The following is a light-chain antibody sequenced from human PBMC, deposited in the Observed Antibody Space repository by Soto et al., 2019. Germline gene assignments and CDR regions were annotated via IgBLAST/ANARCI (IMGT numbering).Light chain of an antibody. Sequence: EIVLTQSPGTLSLSPGERATLSCRASQSVRSTYLAWYQQKPGQAPRLLIYAASSRATGIPDRFSGSGSGTDFTLTISRLEPEDFAVYYCHQYGSSPRTFGPGTKVDIK. CDR2: AAS. V-gene: IGKV3-20*01. CDR3: HQYGSSPRT. CDR1: QSVRSTY. J-gene: IGKJ1*01.